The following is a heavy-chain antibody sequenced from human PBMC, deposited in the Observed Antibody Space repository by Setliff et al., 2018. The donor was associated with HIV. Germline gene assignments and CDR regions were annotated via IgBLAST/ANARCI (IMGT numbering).Heavy chain of an antibody. CDR2: IYHSGST. CDR1: GYSISSGYY. D-gene: IGHD2-2*01. J-gene: IGHJ6*02. Sequence: SETLSLTCTVSGYSISSGYYWGWIRQPPGKGLEWIGSIYHSGSTYYNPSLKSRVTISVDTSKNQFSLKLSSVTAADTAVYYCARGIVVVNYYGMDVWGQRTTVTVSS. CDR3: ARGIVVVNYYGMDV. V-gene: IGHV4-38-2*02.